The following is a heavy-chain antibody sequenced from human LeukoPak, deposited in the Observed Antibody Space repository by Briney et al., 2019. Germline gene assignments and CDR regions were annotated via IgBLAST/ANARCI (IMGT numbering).Heavy chain of an antibody. V-gene: IGHV3-21*01. CDR3: ARDLQDSGYDPHFDY. Sequence: PGGSLRLSCAASGFTFSSYSMNWVRQAPGKGLEWVSSISSSSSYIYYADSVKGRFTISRDNAKNSLYLQMNSLRAEDTAVYYCARDLQDSGYDPHFDYWGQGTLVTVSS. CDR1: GFTFSSYS. CDR2: ISSSSSYI. J-gene: IGHJ4*02. D-gene: IGHD5-12*01.